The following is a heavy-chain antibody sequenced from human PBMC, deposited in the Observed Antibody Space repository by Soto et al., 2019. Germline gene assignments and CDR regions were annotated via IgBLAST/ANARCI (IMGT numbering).Heavy chain of an antibody. D-gene: IGHD3-10*01. CDR1: GFTFSSYS. V-gene: IGHV3-21*01. Sequence: GGSLRLSCAASGFTFSSYSMNWLRQAPGKGLEWVSSISSSSSYIYYADSVKGRFTISRDNAKNSLYLQMNSLRAEDTAVYYCARDLHYGSAGFDPWGQGTLVTVSS. CDR2: ISSSSSYI. J-gene: IGHJ5*02. CDR3: ARDLHYGSAGFDP.